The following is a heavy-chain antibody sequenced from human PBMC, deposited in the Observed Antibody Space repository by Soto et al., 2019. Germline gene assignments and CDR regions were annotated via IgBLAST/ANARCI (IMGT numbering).Heavy chain of an antibody. J-gene: IGHJ4*02. V-gene: IGHV1-69*13. CDR3: ARVIRSGGSCYFDY. D-gene: IGHD2-15*01. CDR2: IIPIFGTA. Sequence: GASVKVSCKASGGTFSSYAISWVRQAPGQGLEWMGGIIPIFGTANYAQKFQGRVTITADESTSTAYMELSSLRSEDTAVYYCARVIRSGGSCYFDYWGQGTLVTVSS. CDR1: GGTFSSYA.